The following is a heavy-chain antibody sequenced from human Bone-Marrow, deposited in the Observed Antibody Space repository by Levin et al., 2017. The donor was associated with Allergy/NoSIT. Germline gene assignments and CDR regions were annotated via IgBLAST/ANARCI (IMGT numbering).Heavy chain of an antibody. V-gene: IGHV4-30-4*01. D-gene: IGHD3-10*01. CDR3: ASLSYYYGAGTHPDEDY. Sequence: PSETLSLTCSVSGASITSGDHYWSWIRQSPGKGLEWIGYIYYSGSTYYNPSLMTRITISLDPSKNHFSLKLRSVTVADTAVYYCASLSYYYGAGTHPDEDYWGQGALVSVSS. CDR2: IYYSGST. CDR1: GASITSGDHY. J-gene: IGHJ4*02.